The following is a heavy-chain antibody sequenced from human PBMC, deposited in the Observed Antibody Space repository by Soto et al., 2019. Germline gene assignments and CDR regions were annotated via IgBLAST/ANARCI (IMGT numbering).Heavy chain of an antibody. CDR1: GFTFSSYW. V-gene: IGHV3-74*03. CDR3: ARVDTCSSTSCYSVFDY. Sequence: EVQLVESGGGLVQPGGSLRLSCAASGFTFSSYWMHWVRQAPGKGLVWVSRINSDGSSTTYADSVKGRFTISRDNAKNTLYLQMNSLRAEDTAVYYCARVDTCSSTSCYSVFDYWGQGTRVTVSS. CDR2: INSDGSST. J-gene: IGHJ4*02. D-gene: IGHD2-2*01.